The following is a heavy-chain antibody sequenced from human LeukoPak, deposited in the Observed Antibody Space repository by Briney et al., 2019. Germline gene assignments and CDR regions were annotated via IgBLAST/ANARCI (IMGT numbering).Heavy chain of an antibody. J-gene: IGHJ4*02. V-gene: IGHV4-59*01. CDR1: AGSRSTYY. Sequence: SEALSLTCTVSAGSRSTYYWNWIRQPPGKGLEWMGYIYYTGSTNYTPSLKSRVTISVDTSKNQFSLKLSSVTAADTAVYYCARLRVAVAGFDYWGQGTLVTVSS. CDR3: ARLRVAVAGFDY. CDR2: IYYTGST. D-gene: IGHD6-19*01.